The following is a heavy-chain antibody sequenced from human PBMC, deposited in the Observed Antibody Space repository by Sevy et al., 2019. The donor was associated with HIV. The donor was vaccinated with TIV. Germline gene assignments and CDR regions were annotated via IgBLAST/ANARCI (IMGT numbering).Heavy chain of an antibody. CDR1: GFTFDDFA. J-gene: IGHJ4*02. V-gene: IGHV3-9*01. Sequence: GGSLRLSCAASGFTFDDFAMHWVRQVPGKGLEWVSGLNWDSGSVAYADSVKGRFTISRDNAKNALFLQMNSLRAEDTALYYCAKDIGATGIAVFANWGQGIQVTVSS. CDR2: LNWDSGSV. CDR3: AKDIGATGIAVFAN. D-gene: IGHD6-19*01.